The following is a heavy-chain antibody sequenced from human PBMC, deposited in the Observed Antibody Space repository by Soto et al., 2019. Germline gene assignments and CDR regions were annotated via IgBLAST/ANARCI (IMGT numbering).Heavy chain of an antibody. V-gene: IGHV4-4*07. J-gene: IGHJ5*02. CDR2: IFPNGNN. D-gene: IGHD1-20*01. CDR3: QTWSFDS. Sequence: AGTXSLTCAVSLGYVNTFQWSWVRQPDGKGLEWIGRIFPNGNNDYSPSLKSRVTLSVDTSKNQISLNLTYVNAADNLAIGIQTWSFDSWGKGLPVTVS. CDR1: LGYVNTFQ.